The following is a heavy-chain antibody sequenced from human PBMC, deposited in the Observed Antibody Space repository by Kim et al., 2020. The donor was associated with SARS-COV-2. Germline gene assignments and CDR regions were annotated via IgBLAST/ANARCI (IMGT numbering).Heavy chain of an antibody. CDR2: GKT. J-gene: IGHJ3*02. CDR3: ARFGEGAYDI. D-gene: IGHD3-10*01. V-gene: IGHV1-3*01. Sequence: GKTRSSENFQGRVTITRDTSASTAYMEVSSLRSEDTAIYYCARFGEGAYDIWGQGTMVTVSS.